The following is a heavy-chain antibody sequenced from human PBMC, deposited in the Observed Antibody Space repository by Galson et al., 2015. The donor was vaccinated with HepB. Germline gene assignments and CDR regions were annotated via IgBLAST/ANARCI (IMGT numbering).Heavy chain of an antibody. D-gene: IGHD3-3*01. Sequence: SCKASGYTFTSYDINWVRQATGQGLEWMGWMNPNSGNTGYAQKFQGRVTMTRNTSISTAYMELSSLRSEDTAVYYCARGEDDFWSGYYTTYYYYMDVWGKGTTVTVSS. CDR2: MNPNSGNT. CDR1: GYTFTSYD. CDR3: ARGEDDFWSGYYTTYYYYMDV. J-gene: IGHJ6*03. V-gene: IGHV1-8*01.